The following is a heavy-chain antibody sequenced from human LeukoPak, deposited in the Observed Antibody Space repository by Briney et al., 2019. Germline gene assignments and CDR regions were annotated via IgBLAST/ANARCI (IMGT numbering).Heavy chain of an antibody. CDR3: AKDAFRYYGSGSYSPFDY. J-gene: IGHJ4*02. V-gene: IGHV3-66*02. CDR2: IYSGGST. D-gene: IGHD3-10*01. Sequence: GGSLRLSCAASGFTVSSNYMSWVRQAPGKGLEWVSVIYSGGSTYYADSVKGRFTISRDNSKNTLYLQMNSLRAEDTAVYYCAKDAFRYYGSGSYSPFDYWGQGTLVTVSS. CDR1: GFTVSSNY.